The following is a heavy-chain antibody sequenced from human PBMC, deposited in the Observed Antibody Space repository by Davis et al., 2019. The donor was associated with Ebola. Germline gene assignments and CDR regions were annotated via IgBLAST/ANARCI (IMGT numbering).Heavy chain of an antibody. D-gene: IGHD3-10*01. Sequence: GSLRLSCTVSGGSISSYYWSWIRQPPGKGLEWIGYIYYSGSTNYNPSLKSRVTISVDTSKNQFSLKLSSVTAADTAVYYCARVWFGESDSYFYAMDVWSQGTTVTVSS. CDR3: ARVWFGESDSYFYAMDV. CDR2: IYYSGST. J-gene: IGHJ6*02. V-gene: IGHV4-59*01. CDR1: GGSISSYY.